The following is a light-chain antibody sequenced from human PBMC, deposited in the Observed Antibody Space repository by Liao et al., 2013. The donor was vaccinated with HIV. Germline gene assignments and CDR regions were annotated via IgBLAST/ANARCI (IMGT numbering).Light chain of an antibody. Sequence: SYELTQPPSVSVSPGQTATITCYGVYLEDKHVCWYQQRPGQSPVLLICQDNKRPSGIPGRFSASNSGNIATLTIRGAQSVDEGDYYCQAWDTGAEIFGGGTKLTVL. CDR2: QDN. J-gene: IGLJ2*01. CDR1: YLEDKH. V-gene: IGLV3-1*01. CDR3: QAWDTGAEI.